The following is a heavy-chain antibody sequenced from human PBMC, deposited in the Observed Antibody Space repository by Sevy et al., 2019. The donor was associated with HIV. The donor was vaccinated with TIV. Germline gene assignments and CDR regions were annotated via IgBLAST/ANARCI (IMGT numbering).Heavy chain of an antibody. J-gene: IGHJ4*02. CDR3: AKDPNDSSGYSPFDY. V-gene: IGHV3-23*01. Sequence: GGSLRLSCVASGFTFSSYAMSWVRQAPGKGLEWVSAISGSGGSTYYADSVKGRFTISRDNSKNTLYLQMNSLRAEDTAVYYCAKDPNDSSGYSPFDYWGQGTLVTVSS. CDR2: ISGSGGST. D-gene: IGHD3-22*01. CDR1: GFTFSSYA.